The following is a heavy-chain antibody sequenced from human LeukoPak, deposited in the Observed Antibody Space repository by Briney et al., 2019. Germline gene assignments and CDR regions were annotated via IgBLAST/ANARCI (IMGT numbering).Heavy chain of an antibody. J-gene: IGHJ4*02. D-gene: IGHD6-13*01. Sequence: ASVTVSCKASGYTFTGYYLHWVRQAPGQGLAWMGWINPNNGGTHYAQKFQGRVTMTGDTSITTAYMELSRLRSDDTAVFYCATYNITWYCFDYWGQGTLVTASS. CDR3: ATYNITWYCFDY. V-gene: IGHV1-2*02. CDR2: INPNNGGT. CDR1: GYTFTGYY.